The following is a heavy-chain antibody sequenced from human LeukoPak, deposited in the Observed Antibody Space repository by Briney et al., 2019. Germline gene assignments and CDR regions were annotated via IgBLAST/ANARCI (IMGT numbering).Heavy chain of an antibody. V-gene: IGHV3-23*01. CDR1: GFTFSSYA. CDR3: AKSMVRGVIMAYYFDY. CDR2: ISGSGGST. D-gene: IGHD3-10*01. Sequence: GGSLRLSCAASGFTFSSYAMSWVRQAPGKGLEWVSAISGSGGSTYYADSVKGRFTISRGNSKNTLYLQMNSLRAEDTAVYYCAKSMVRGVIMAYYFDYWGQGTLVTVSS. J-gene: IGHJ4*02.